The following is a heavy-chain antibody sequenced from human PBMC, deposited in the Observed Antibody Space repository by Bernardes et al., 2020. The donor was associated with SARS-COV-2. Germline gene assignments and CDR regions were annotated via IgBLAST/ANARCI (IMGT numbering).Heavy chain of an antibody. D-gene: IGHD2-15*01. CDR3: AKGRHMDYCSGGSCYGVDS. CDR1: GGSVYSFSFY. V-gene: IGHV4-61*03. CDR2: FYYSGNT. Sequence: SETLSLTCTVSGGSVYSFSFYWNWLLQPPGKGLEWIGYFYYSGNTNYNPSLNSRVTISVDSPSHFSLKLRSVTAADTAVYYCAKGRHMDYCSGGSCYGVDSWGQGNLVTVSS. J-gene: IGHJ4*02.